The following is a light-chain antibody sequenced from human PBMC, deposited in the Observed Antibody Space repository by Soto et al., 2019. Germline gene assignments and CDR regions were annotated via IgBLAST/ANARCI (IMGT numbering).Light chain of an antibody. Sequence: ETVLTQSPDTLSLSPGEGATLSCRASQTVKNEYLAWYQQRRGLAPRLLIYGASGRATGIPDRFSGSGSGTDFTLTITRLEPQDFAVYYCQQYGTSPLTFGGGTKWIS. CDR2: GAS. V-gene: IGKV3-20*01. CDR1: QTVKNEY. CDR3: QQYGTSPLT. J-gene: IGKJ4*01.